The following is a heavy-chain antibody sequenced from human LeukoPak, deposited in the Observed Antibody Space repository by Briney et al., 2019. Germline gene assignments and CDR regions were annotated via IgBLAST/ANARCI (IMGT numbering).Heavy chain of an antibody. V-gene: IGHV4-59*11. CDR2: IYYTGST. CDR1: GGSLSSHY. J-gene: IGHJ4*02. Sequence: ASETLSLTCSVSGGSLSSHYWSWIRQPPGKGLEWIGYIYYTGSTDYNPSLKSRVTISVDTSKNPVSLKMNSVTAADTAVYYCARHRASYFDLWGQGTLVTVSS. CDR3: ARHRASYFDL.